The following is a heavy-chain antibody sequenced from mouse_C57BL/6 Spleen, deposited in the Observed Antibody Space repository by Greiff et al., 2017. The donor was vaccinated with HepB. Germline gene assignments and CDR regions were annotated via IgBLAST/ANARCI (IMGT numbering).Heavy chain of an antibody. CDR3: ARSLDNYGSSPYYFDY. V-gene: IGHV1-19*01. D-gene: IGHD1-1*01. J-gene: IGHJ2*01. Sequence: EVQLQQSGPVLVKPGASVKMSCKASGYTFTDYYMNWVKQSHGKSLEWIGVINPYNGGTSYNQKFKGKATLTVDKSSSTAYMELNSLTSEDSAVYYCARSLDNYGSSPYYFDYWGQGTTLTVSS. CDR1: GYTFTDYY. CDR2: INPYNGGT.